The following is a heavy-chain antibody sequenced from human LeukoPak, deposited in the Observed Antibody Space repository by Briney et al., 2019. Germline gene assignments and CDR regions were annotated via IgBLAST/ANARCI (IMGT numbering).Heavy chain of an antibody. CDR2: INHSGST. CDR3: ARGHSALGFDY. V-gene: IGHV4-34*01. CDR1: GGSFSGYY. Sequence: SETLSLTCAVYGGSFSGYYWSWIRQPPGKGLEWIGEINHSGSTNYNPSLKSRVTISVDTSKNQLSLKLSSVTAADTAVYYCARGHSALGFDYWGQGTLVTVSS. J-gene: IGHJ4*02. D-gene: IGHD2-21*01.